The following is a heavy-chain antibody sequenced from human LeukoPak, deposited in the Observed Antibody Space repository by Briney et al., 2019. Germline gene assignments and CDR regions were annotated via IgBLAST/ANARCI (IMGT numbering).Heavy chain of an antibody. V-gene: IGHV4-59*12. CDR2: IYNSGIT. D-gene: IGHD3-3*01. CDR1: GGSISSYY. CDR3: ARVGFLENYYYYYYMDV. J-gene: IGHJ6*03. Sequence: TSSETLSLTCTVFGGSISSYYWSWIRKPPGKGLEWIGYIYNSGITNKNPSLKSRVTISGDTSKNQFSLKLSSVTAADTAVYYCARVGFLENYYYYYYMDVWGKGTTVTVSS.